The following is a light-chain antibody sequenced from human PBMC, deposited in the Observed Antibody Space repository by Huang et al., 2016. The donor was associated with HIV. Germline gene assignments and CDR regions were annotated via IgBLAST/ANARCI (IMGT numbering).Light chain of an antibody. CDR2: KAS. CDR1: KSISSW. J-gene: IGKJ2*01. Sequence: DIQMTQSPSTLSASVGDRVTITCQASKSISSWLAWYQQKPGKAPKLLIYKASSLESVVPSRFSGSGSGTEFTLTISSLQPDDFATYYCQQYNSYSPYTFGQGTKLEIK. CDR3: QQYNSYSPYT. V-gene: IGKV1-5*03.